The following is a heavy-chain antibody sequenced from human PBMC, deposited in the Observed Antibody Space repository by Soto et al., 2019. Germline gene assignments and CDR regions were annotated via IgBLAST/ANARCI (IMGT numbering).Heavy chain of an antibody. CDR2: IWYDGSNK. V-gene: IGHV3-33*01. Sequence: QVQLVESGGGVVQPGRSLRLSCAASGFTFSSYGMHWVRQAPGKGLEWVAVIWYDGSNKYYADYVKGRFTISRDNSKNTLYLQMNSLRAEDTAVYYCARAAIRYYGSGSYYNILYWGQGTLVTVSS. J-gene: IGHJ4*02. CDR3: ARAAIRYYGSGSYYNILY. D-gene: IGHD3-10*01. CDR1: GFTFSSYG.